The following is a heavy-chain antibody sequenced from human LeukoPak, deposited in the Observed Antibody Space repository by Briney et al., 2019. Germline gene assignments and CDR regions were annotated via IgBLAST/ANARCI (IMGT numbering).Heavy chain of an antibody. CDR3: AHSPELLIAAFFDY. CDR2: IYWDDDK. D-gene: IGHD6-13*01. J-gene: IGHJ4*02. Sequence: PGPTLLKPTQTLTLPCTFPGFSLSTSAVGVGWIRQHPGKALEWLPIIYWDDDKRYSPSLKSSLTITKDTSKNQVVLTMTHMDPVDTATYYCAHSPELLIAAFFDYWGQGTLVTVSS. V-gene: IGHV2-5*02. CDR1: GFSLSTSAVG.